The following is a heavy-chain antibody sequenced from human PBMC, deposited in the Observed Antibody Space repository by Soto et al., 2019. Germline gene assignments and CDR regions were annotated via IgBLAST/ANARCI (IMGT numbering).Heavy chain of an antibody. V-gene: IGHV1-8*01. D-gene: IGHD6-6*01. J-gene: IGHJ6*03. CDR2: MNPNSGNT. Sequence: ASVKVSCKASGYTFTSYDINWVRQATGQGLEWMGWMNPNSGNTGYAQKFQGRVTMTRNTSISTAYMELSSLRSEDTAVYYCARGIVGNIAARRTHYYYMDVWGKGTTVTVSS. CDR3: ARGIVGNIAARRTHYYYMDV. CDR1: GYTFTSYD.